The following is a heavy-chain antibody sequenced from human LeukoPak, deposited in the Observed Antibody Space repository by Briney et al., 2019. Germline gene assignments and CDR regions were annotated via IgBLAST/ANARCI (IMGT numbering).Heavy chain of an antibody. D-gene: IGHD3-22*01. J-gene: IGHJ4*02. V-gene: IGHV4-30-4*02. Sequence: PSETLSLTCTVSGGSISSGDYYWSWIRQPPGKGLEWIGYIYYSGSTYYNPSLKSRVTISVDTSKNQFSLKLSSVTAADTAVYYCARACSRRASSGYCELDYWGQGTLVTVSS. CDR3: ARACSRRASSGYCELDY. CDR1: GGSISSGDYY. CDR2: IYYSGST.